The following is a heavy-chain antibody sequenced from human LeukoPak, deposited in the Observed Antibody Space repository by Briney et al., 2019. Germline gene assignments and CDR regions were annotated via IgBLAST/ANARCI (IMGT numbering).Heavy chain of an antibody. CDR1: GGSFSGYY. J-gene: IGHJ4*02. Sequence: SETLSLTCAVYGGSFSGYYWSWIRQPPGKGLEWIGEINHNGSTNYNPSLKSRVTVSADTSKNQFSLKLSSVTAADTAVYYCARVPYGDYGKYDYWGQGTLVTVSS. D-gene: IGHD4-17*01. CDR2: INHNGST. CDR3: ARVPYGDYGKYDY. V-gene: IGHV4-34*01.